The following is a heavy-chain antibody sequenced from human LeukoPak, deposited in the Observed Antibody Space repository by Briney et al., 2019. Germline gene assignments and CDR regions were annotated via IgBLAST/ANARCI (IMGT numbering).Heavy chain of an antibody. J-gene: IGHJ3*02. CDR2: ISYDGSNK. V-gene: IGHV3-30-3*01. CDR3: ARARRRSVNDAFDI. Sequence: GRSLRLSCAASGFTFSSYAMDWVRQAPGKGLEWVAVISYDGSNKYYADSVKGRFTISRDNSKNTLYLQMNSLRAEDTAVYYCARARRRSVNDAFDIWGQGTMVTVSS. D-gene: IGHD2-15*01. CDR1: GFTFSSYA.